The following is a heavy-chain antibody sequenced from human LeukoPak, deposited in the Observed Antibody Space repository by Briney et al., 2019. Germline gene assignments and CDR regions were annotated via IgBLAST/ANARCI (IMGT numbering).Heavy chain of an antibody. CDR1: GGSFSGYY. V-gene: IGHV4-34*01. D-gene: IGHD6-19*01. CDR3: ARPHSSGWFPNYYYYYYMDV. Sequence: PSETLSLTCAVYGGSFSGYYWSWIRQPPGKGLEWIGEINHSGSTNYNPSLKSRVTISVDTSKNQFSLKLSSVTAADTAVYYCARPHSSGWFPNYYYYYYMDVWGKGTTVTISS. CDR2: INHSGST. J-gene: IGHJ6*03.